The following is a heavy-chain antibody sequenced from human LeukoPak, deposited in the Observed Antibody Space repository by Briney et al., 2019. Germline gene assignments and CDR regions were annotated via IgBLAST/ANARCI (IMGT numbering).Heavy chain of an antibody. CDR2: IDSSGGYM. CDR1: GFTFITYI. V-gene: IGHV3-21*06. J-gene: IGHJ4*02. Sequence: GGSLRLSCEASGFTFITYIMSWARQAPGKGLEWVSSIDSSGGYMFYADSVKGRFIISRDNAKDSLYLQMNSLRVEDTAVYYCLRGDRRDYWGQGTLVTVSS. CDR3: LRGDRRDY.